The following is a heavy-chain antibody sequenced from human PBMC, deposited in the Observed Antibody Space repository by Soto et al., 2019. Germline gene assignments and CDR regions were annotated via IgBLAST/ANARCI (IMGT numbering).Heavy chain of an antibody. Sequence: GGSLRLSCAASGFTFSSYAMSWVRRAPGKGLEWVSAISGSGGSTYYADSVKGRFTISRDNSKNTLYLQMNSLRAEDTAVYYCAKAKRGTERYYGMDVWGQGTTVTVSS. V-gene: IGHV3-23*01. D-gene: IGHD1-1*01. J-gene: IGHJ6*02. CDR2: ISGSGGST. CDR3: AKAKRGTERYYGMDV. CDR1: GFTFSSYA.